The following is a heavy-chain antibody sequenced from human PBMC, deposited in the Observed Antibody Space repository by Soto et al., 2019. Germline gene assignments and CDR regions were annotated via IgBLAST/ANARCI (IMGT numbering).Heavy chain of an antibody. Sequence: SQTLSLTCAISGDSVSSYSAAWNWIRQSPSGGLEWLGRTYYRSRFFSDYAESVKSRIVINPDTSKNQFSLQLKSVTPEDTAVYYCVRDRYSSSGWFDPWGQGTPVTVSS. D-gene: IGHD3-10*01. V-gene: IGHV6-1*01. J-gene: IGHJ5*02. CDR2: TYYRSRFFS. CDR1: GDSVSSYSAA. CDR3: VRDRYSSSGWFDP.